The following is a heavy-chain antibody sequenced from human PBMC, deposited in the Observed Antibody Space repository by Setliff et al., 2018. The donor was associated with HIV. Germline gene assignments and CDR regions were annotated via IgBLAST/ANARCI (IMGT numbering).Heavy chain of an antibody. J-gene: IGHJ4*02. Sequence: SETLSLTCTVPGGPISSTNYFWGWIRQPPGKGLEWIGTIYYHGSTYYNPSLESRVTISIDTSKNQFSLQLTSVTAADTAVYYCVNPSGAMGDFDSWGQGTLVTVSS. D-gene: IGHD3-16*01. CDR2: IYYHGST. V-gene: IGHV4-39*01. CDR1: GGPISSTNYF. CDR3: VNPSGAMGDFDS.